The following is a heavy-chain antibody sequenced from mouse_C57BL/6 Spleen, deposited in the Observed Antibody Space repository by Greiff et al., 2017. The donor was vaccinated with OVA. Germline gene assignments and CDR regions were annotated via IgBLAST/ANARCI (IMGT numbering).Heavy chain of an antibody. D-gene: IGHD1-1*02. Sequence: QVQLLQPGAELVRPGTSVKLSCKASGYTFTSYWMHWVKQRPGQGLEWIGVIDPSDSYTNYNQKFKGKATLTVDTSSSTAYMQLSSLTSEDSAVYYCARRVLSPYAMDYWGQGTSVTVSS. CDR1: GYTFTSYW. J-gene: IGHJ4*01. V-gene: IGHV1-59*01. CDR2: IDPSDSYT. CDR3: ARRVLSPYAMDY.